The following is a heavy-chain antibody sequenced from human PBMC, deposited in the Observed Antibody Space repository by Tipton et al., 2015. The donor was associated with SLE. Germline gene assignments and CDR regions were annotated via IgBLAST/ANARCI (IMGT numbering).Heavy chain of an antibody. CDR3: ARAWPKAYSGGLDV. D-gene: IGHD1-26*01. J-gene: IGHJ6*02. Sequence: TLSLTCSVSTYSISNGHYWAWVRQPPGKGLEWIGTVYHTGNTYYNPSLKSRVTMSVDTSKNQFSLKLSSVTAADTAVYYCARAWPKAYSGGLDVWGQGTTVSVSS. CDR1: TYSISNGHY. CDR2: VYHTGNT. V-gene: IGHV4-38-2*02.